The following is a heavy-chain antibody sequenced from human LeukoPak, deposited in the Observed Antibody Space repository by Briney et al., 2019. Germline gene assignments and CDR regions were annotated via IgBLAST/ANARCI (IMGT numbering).Heavy chain of an antibody. CDR3: ASGKRGSGYFDY. V-gene: IGHV1-69*13. CDR1: GGTFSSYA. CDR2: IIPIFGTA. D-gene: IGHD2-15*01. Sequence: ASVKVSCKASGGTFSSYAISWVRQAPGQGLEWMGGIIPIFGTANYAQKFQGRVTITADESTSTAYMELSSLRSEDTAVYYCASGKRGSGYFDYWGQGTLVTVSS. J-gene: IGHJ4*02.